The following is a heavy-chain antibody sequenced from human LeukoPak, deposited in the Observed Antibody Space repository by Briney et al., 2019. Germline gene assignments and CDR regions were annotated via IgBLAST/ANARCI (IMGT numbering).Heavy chain of an antibody. CDR3: VRDLDYAFDY. D-gene: IGHD4-17*01. CDR1: GFDFSRLT. CDR2: IRSDITT. J-gene: IGHJ4*02. V-gene: IGHV3-48*02. Sequence: PGGSLRLSCTAPGFDFSRLTMNWVRQAPGKGLEWISYIRSDITTYSDSVKGRFTISRDNAKNSLYLQMNNLRDEDTAVYYCVRDLDYAFDYWGRGTLVTVSS.